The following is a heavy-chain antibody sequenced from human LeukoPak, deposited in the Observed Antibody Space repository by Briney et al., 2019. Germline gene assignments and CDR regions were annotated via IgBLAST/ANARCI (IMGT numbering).Heavy chain of an antibody. Sequence: GGSLRLSCAASGFTFSSYGMHWVRQAPGKELEWVAFIRYDGSNKYYADSVKGRFTISRDNSKNTLYLQMNSLRAEDTAVYYCAKQTGYSSGWYYFDYWGQGTLVTVSS. CDR1: GFTFSSYG. D-gene: IGHD6-19*01. CDR2: IRYDGSNK. J-gene: IGHJ4*02. CDR3: AKQTGYSSGWYYFDY. V-gene: IGHV3-30*02.